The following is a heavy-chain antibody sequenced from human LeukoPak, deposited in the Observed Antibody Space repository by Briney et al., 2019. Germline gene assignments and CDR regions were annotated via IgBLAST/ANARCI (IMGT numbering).Heavy chain of an antibody. J-gene: IGHJ4*02. CDR2: ISYDGTNQ. V-gene: IGHV3-30*18. CDR3: AKDNPSDQ. Sequence: PGGSLSLSCEASGFTFSSYWMSWVRKAPGKGLEWVAVISYDGTNQKYADSVTGRFTISRDNSKNTLYLQMNSLRVEDTAVYYCAKDNPSDQWGQGTLVTVSS. CDR1: GFTFSSYW.